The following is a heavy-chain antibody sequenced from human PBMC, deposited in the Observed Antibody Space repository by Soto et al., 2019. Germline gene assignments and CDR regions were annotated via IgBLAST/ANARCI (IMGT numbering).Heavy chain of an antibody. CDR3: AKDSVTMIVRDYFDY. J-gene: IGHJ4*02. CDR2: ISGSGGST. V-gene: IGHV3-23*01. CDR1: GFTFSSYA. Sequence: GGSLRLSCAASGFTFSSYAMSWVRQAPGKGLEWVSAISGSGGSTYYADSVKGRFIISRDNSKNTLYLQMNSLRAEDTAVYYCAKDSVTMIVRDYFDYWGQGTLVTVSS. D-gene: IGHD3-22*01.